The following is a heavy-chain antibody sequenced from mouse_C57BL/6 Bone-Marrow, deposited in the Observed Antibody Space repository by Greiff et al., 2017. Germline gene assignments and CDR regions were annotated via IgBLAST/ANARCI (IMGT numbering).Heavy chain of an antibody. V-gene: IGHV1-80*01. CDR2: IYPGDGDT. CDR1: GYAFSSYW. CDR3: ATHYYGSREYFDY. D-gene: IGHD1-1*01. J-gene: IGHJ2*01. Sequence: VQLQQSGAELVKPGASVKISCKASGYAFSSYWMNWVKQRPGKGLEWIGQIYPGDGDTNYNGKFKGKATLTADKSSSTAYMQLSSLTSEDSAVYFCATHYYGSREYFDYWGQGTTLTVSS.